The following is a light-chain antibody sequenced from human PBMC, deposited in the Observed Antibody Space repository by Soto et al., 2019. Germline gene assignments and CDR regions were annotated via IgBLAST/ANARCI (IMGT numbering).Light chain of an antibody. CDR2: QDD. Sequence: SYELTQPPSVSVSPGQTASITCSGDKLGDKYACWYQQKPGQSPVLVIYQDDKRPSGIPERFSGSNSGNTATLTISGTHGLDEADYYCQVWDSSGVVFGGGTQLTVL. J-gene: IGLJ2*01. CDR3: QVWDSSGVV. V-gene: IGLV3-1*01. CDR1: KLGDKY.